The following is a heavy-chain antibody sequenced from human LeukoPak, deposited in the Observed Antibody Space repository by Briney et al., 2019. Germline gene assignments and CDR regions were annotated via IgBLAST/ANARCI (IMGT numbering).Heavy chain of an antibody. J-gene: IGHJ4*02. D-gene: IGHD3-22*01. V-gene: IGHV3-23*01. CDR2: ISGSGGST. Sequence: TGGSLRLSCAASGFTFGSYAMSWVRQAPGKGLEWVSAISGSGGSTYYADSVKGRFTISRDNSKNTLYLQMNSLRAEDTAVYYCAKVGYYDSSGPAWGQGTLVTVSS. CDR1: GFTFGSYA. CDR3: AKVGYYDSSGPA.